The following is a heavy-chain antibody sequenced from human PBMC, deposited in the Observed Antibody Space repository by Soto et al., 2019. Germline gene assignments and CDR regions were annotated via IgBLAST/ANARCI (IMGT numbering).Heavy chain of an antibody. CDR2: VYHTGST. D-gene: IGHD2-15*01. J-gene: IGHJ4*02. CDR1: GGSISTNNW. V-gene: IGHV4-4*02. Sequence: QVLLQESGPGLINASGTLSLTCGVSGGSISTNNWWSWVRQTPGQGLEWIAEVYHTGSTNYNPSLKSRLTISVDKSKNQFSLRLPSVTAADSAVYYCARAKLCNTLSCPHSFDTWGQGTLVSVSS. CDR3: ARAKLCNTLSCPHSFDT.